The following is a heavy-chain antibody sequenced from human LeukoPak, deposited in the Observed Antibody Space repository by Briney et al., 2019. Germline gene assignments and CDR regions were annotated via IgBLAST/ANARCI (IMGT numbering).Heavy chain of an antibody. Sequence: SETLSLTCTVSGGSISSSSYYWGWIRQPPGKGLEWIGRIYYSGSTYYNPSLKSRVTISVDTSKNQFSLKLSSVTAADKAVYYCARQTPNYYDSSGYRVGREHDYWGQGTLVTVSS. J-gene: IGHJ4*02. V-gene: IGHV4-39*01. CDR1: GGSISSSSYY. D-gene: IGHD3-22*01. CDR3: ARQTPNYYDSSGYRVGREHDY. CDR2: IYYSGST.